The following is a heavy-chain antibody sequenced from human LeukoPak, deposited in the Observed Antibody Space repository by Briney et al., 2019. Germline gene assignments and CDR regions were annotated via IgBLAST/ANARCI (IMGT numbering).Heavy chain of an antibody. Sequence: ASVKVSCKASGYTFTGYYMHWVRQAGGQGLEWMGWINPYGGGTNYAQKFQGRVTMTRDTSISPAYMELSRLRSDDTAVYYCARGKDALVWGYWGQGTLVTVSS. CDR3: ARGKDALVWGY. CDR1: GYTFTGYY. D-gene: IGHD2-8*01. J-gene: IGHJ4*02. CDR2: INPYGGGT. V-gene: IGHV1-2*02.